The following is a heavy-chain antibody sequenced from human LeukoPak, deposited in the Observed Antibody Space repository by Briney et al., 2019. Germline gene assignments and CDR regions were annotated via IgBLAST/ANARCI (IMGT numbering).Heavy chain of an antibody. CDR1: GGTFSSYA. J-gene: IGHJ5*02. V-gene: IGHV1-69*05. CDR3: ARDLQCPNWFDP. D-gene: IGHD4-11*01. CDR2: IIPIFGTA. Sequence: ASVKVSCKASGGTFSSYAISWVRQAPGQGLEWMGGIIPIFGTANYAQKFQGRVTITTDESTSTAYMELSSLRSEDTAVYYCARDLQCPNWFDPWGQGTLVTVSS.